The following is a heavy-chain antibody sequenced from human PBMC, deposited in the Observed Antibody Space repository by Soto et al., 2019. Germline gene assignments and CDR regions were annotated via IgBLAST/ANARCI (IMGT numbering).Heavy chain of an antibody. CDR1: GVSIGSHDW. J-gene: IGHJ4*02. CDR2: SHQSGNT. V-gene: IGHV4-4*02. CDR3: ATRDTGRVY. D-gene: IGHD5-18*01. Sequence: QVQLQESGPGLVKPSGTLSLTCAVSGVSIGSHDWWTWVRKPPGKGLEWIGESHQSGNTNYNSTLESRVTISLDKSKNLFSLQLSSVTVADRAVYYCATRDTGRVYWGQGTRVTVSS.